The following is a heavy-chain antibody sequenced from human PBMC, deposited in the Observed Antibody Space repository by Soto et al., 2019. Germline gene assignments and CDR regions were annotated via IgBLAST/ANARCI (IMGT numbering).Heavy chain of an antibody. CDR1: GFTFSSYA. D-gene: IGHD5-12*01. Sequence: GGSLRLSCAASGFTFSSYAMSRVRQAPGKGLEWVSAISVSGSTTYYADSVKGRFTISRDNSKNTLYLQLNSLRAEDTALYYCAKDPGYDPPYYFDYWGQGTLVTVSS. V-gene: IGHV3-23*01. CDR2: ISVSGSTT. J-gene: IGHJ4*02. CDR3: AKDPGYDPPYYFDY.